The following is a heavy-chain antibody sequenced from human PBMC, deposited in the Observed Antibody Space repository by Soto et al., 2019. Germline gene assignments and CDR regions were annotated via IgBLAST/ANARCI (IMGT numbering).Heavy chain of an antibody. CDR1: GGSFSGYY. D-gene: IGHD1-26*01. V-gene: IGHV4-34*01. CDR3: ARGRFPTTGSVGWFDP. CDR2: INHSGST. Sequence: SETLSLTCAVYGGSFSGYYWSLIRQPPGKGLEWIGEINHSGSTNYNPSLKSRVTISVDTSKNQFSLKLSSVTAADTAVYYCARGRFPTTGSVGWFDPWGQGTLVTVSS. J-gene: IGHJ5*02.